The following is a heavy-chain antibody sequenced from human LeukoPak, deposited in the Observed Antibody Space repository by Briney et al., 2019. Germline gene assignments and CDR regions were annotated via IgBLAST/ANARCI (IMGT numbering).Heavy chain of an antibody. CDR3: ARDQGGDGYNLDAFDI. V-gene: IGHV1-46*01. CDR1: GYIFTSYA. CDR2: INPSGGST. D-gene: IGHD5-24*01. J-gene: IGHJ3*02. Sequence: ASVKVSCKASGYIFTSYAMHWVRRAPGQGLEWMGIINPSGGSTSYAQKFQGRVTMTRDMSTSTVYMELSSLRSEDTAVYYCARDQGGDGYNLDAFDIWGQGTMVTVSS.